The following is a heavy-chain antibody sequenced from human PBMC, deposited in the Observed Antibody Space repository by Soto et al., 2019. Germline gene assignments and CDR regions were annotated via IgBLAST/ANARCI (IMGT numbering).Heavy chain of an antibody. Sequence: GGSLRLSCAASGFTFSSYGMHWVRQAPGKGLEWVAVIWYDGSNKYYADSVKGRFTISRDNSKNTLYLQMNSLRAEDTAVYYCARDTASPLAAPGGVDDCVKGTTVTVPS. CDR2: IWYDGSNK. J-gene: IGHJ6*04. CDR3: ARDTASPLAAPGGVDD. V-gene: IGHV3-33*01. CDR1: GFTFSSYG. D-gene: IGHD6-13*01.